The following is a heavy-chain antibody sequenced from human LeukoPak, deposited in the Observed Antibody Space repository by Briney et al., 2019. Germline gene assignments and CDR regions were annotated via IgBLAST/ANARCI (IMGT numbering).Heavy chain of an antibody. CDR3: ARDKGSIFGVVISD. V-gene: IGHV1-18*01. CDR1: GYTFTSYG. Sequence: ASVKVSCKASGYTFTSYGISWVRQAPGQGLEWMGWISAYNGNTNYAQKLQGRVTMTTDTSTSTAYMELRSLRSDYTAAYYCARDKGSIFGVVISDWGQGTLVTVSS. D-gene: IGHD3-3*01. CDR2: ISAYNGNT. J-gene: IGHJ4*02.